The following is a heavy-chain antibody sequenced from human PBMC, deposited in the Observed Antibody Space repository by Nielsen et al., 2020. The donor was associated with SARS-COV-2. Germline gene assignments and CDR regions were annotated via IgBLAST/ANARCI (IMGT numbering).Heavy chain of an antibody. V-gene: IGHV1-8*01. CDR1: GYTFTSYD. J-gene: IGHJ6*02. Sequence: ASVKVSCKASGYTFTSYDINWVRQATGQGLEWMGWMNPNSANTGYAQKFQGRVTMTRNTSISTAYMELSSLRSEDTAVYYCARVMRYCTNGVCFDYYYYGMDVWGQGTTVTVSS. D-gene: IGHD2-8*01. CDR3: ARVMRYCTNGVCFDYYYYGMDV. CDR2: MNPNSANT.